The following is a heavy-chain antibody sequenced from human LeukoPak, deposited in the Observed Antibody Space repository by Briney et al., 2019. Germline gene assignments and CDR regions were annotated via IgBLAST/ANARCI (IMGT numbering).Heavy chain of an antibody. CDR1: GGSISTSSYF. Sequence: PSETLSRTCTVSGGSISTSSYFWGWIRRPPGKGLEWIGSINNRGTTYYNASLRSRVIISVDTSYNQISLKVTSVTAADTAVFYCARSARGYFNDGFDIWGQGTMVTVSS. V-gene: IGHV4-39*01. J-gene: IGHJ3*02. D-gene: IGHD2/OR15-2a*01. CDR3: ARSARGYFNDGFDI. CDR2: INNRGTT.